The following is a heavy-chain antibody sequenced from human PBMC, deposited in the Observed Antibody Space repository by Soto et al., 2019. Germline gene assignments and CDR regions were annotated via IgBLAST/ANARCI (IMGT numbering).Heavy chain of an antibody. Sequence: GGSLRLSCAASGFTFSNAWMNWVRQAPGKGLEWVGRIKSKTDGGTTDYAAPVKGRFTISRDDSKNTLYLQMNSLKTEDTAVYYCTTAPRTYGSGFYYYYGMDVWGQGTTVTVSS. CDR1: GFTFSNAW. J-gene: IGHJ6*02. V-gene: IGHV3-15*07. D-gene: IGHD3-10*01. CDR2: IKSKTDGGTT. CDR3: TTAPRTYGSGFYYYYGMDV.